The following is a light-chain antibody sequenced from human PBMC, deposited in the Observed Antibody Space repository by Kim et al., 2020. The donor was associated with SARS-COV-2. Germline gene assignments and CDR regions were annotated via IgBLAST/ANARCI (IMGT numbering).Light chain of an antibody. Sequence: DIQMTQSPSSLSASVGDRVTITCRASEGVHTYLNWYQQKPGKAPKLLIYSASSLRSGVPSRFSGSGSGTDFTLTISVLQPEDFATYYCQQSYISPLSFGGGTKVEI. J-gene: IGKJ4*01. CDR3: QQSYISPLS. V-gene: IGKV1-39*01. CDR1: EGVHTY. CDR2: SAS.